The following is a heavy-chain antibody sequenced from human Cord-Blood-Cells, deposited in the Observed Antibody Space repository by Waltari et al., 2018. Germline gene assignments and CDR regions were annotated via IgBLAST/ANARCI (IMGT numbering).Heavy chain of an antibody. CDR1: GGSFSGYY. J-gene: IGHJ4*02. CDR3: ARAGYRDYSKIFDY. Sequence: QVQLQQWGAGLLQPSETLSLTCAVSGGSFSGYYWSWTRQPPGKGLEWIGEINHSGSTNYNPSLKSRVTISVDTSKNQFSLKLSSVTAADTAVYYCARAGYRDYSKIFDYWGQGTLVTVSS. V-gene: IGHV4-34*01. D-gene: IGHD4-4*01. CDR2: INHSGST.